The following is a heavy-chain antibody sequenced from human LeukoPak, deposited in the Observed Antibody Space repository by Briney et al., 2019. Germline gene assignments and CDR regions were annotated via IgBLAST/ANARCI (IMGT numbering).Heavy chain of an antibody. D-gene: IGHD4-17*01. V-gene: IGHV4-39*07. CDR2: IYYSGST. J-gene: IGHJ4*02. CDR3: ARSRDYGDYLYYFDY. CDR1: GGSISSSSYY. Sequence: SETLSLTCTVSGGSISSSSYYWGWIRQPPGKGLEWIGSIYYSGSTYYNPSLKSRVTISVDTSKNQFSLKLSSVTAADTAVYYCARSRDYGDYLYYFDYWGQGTLVTVSS.